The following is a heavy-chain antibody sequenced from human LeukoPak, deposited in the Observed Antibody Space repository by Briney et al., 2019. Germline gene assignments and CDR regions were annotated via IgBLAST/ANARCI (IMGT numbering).Heavy chain of an antibody. CDR3: AKHPARIAAAGDFDY. CDR2: ISGSGGST. Sequence: GGSLRLSCAASGFTFSSYAMSWVRQAPGKGLEWVSAISGSGGSTYYADSVKGRFTISRDNSKNTLYLQMNSLRAEDAAVYYCAKHPARIAAAGDFDYWGQGTLVTVSS. J-gene: IGHJ4*02. V-gene: IGHV3-23*01. D-gene: IGHD6-13*01. CDR1: GFTFSSYA.